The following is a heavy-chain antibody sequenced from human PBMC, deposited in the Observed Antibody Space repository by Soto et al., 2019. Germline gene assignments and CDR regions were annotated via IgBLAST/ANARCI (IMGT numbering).Heavy chain of an antibody. D-gene: IGHD3-10*01. J-gene: IGHJ3*02. CDR3: TSKFGQLLADAFDI. V-gene: IGHV4-4*02. CDR2: IYHSGST. Sequence: QVQLQESGPGLVKPSGTLSLTCAVSGDSISRSYWWSWVRQLPGKGLEWIGEIYHSGSTIYNPSLQSRVTLSVDKSKNEFPRKMSSVTDADTAVYYCTSKFGQLLADAFDIWGQGTMVTVSS. CDR1: GDSISRSYW.